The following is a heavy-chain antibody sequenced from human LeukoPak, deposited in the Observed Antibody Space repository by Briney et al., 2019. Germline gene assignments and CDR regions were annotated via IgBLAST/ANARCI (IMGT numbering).Heavy chain of an antibody. CDR2: ISVDGKKS. CDR3: ARDLWQGFDP. Sequence: GGSLRLSCAASGFSFNSYDMHWVRQAPGKGLEWVAVISVDGKKSYYADSVKGRFTISRDNSKNTLYLQMNSLRAEDTAVYYCARDLWQGFDPWGQGTLVTVSS. CDR1: GFSFNSYD. V-gene: IGHV3-30*14. D-gene: IGHD2-21*01. J-gene: IGHJ5*02.